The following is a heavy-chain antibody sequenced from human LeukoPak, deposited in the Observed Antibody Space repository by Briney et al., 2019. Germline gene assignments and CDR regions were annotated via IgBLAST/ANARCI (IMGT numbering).Heavy chain of an antibody. J-gene: IGHJ2*01. D-gene: IGHD3-10*01. CDR1: GFTFSSYA. V-gene: IGHV3-23*01. Sequence: PGGSLRLSCAASGFTFSSYAMSWVRQAPGKGLEWVSAISGSGGSTYYADSVKGRFTITRDNSKNTLYLQMNSLRAEDTAVYYCAKDYVSGNGIWYFDIWGRGTLVTVSS. CDR2: ISGSGGST. CDR3: AKDYVSGNGIWYFDI.